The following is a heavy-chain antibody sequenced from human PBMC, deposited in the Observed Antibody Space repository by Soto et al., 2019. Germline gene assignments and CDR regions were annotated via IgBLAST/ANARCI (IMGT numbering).Heavy chain of an antibody. CDR2: INQDGSQE. Sequence: EVQLVESGGGLVQPGGSLRLSCVASGFSFSSYWMSWVRQAPGKGLEWVANINQDGSQEYYVGSVQGRFTISRDNAKNSLYLQMNSLRDEDKAVYYCAKAPRGSGRDYYFDYWGQGTLITVSS. J-gene: IGHJ4*02. D-gene: IGHD3-10*01. CDR1: GFSFSSYW. V-gene: IGHV3-7*05. CDR3: AKAPRGSGRDYYFDY.